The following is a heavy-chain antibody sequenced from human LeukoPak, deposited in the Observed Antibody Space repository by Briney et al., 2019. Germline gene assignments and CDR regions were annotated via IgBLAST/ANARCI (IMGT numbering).Heavy chain of an antibody. D-gene: IGHD3-16*02. Sequence: GGSLRLSCAASGFTFSSYAMSWVRQAPGKGLEWVSAISGSGGSTYYADPVKGRFTISRDNAKNSLYLQMNSLRAEDTAVYYCAREVVWGSYRGYFDYWGQGTLVTVSS. CDR3: AREVVWGSYRGYFDY. CDR1: GFTFSSYA. J-gene: IGHJ4*02. CDR2: ISGSGGST. V-gene: IGHV3-23*01.